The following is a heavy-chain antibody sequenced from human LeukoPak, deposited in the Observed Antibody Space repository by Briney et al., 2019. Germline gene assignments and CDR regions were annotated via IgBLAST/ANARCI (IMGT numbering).Heavy chain of an antibody. CDR3: ARALSRGFGGVIVHFDY. D-gene: IGHD3-16*02. CDR2: INPSGGST. J-gene: IGHJ4*02. V-gene: IGHV1-46*01. Sequence: ASVKVSCKASGCTFTSYYMHWVRQAPGQGLEWMGIINPSGGSTSYAQKFQGRVTMTRDTSTSTVYMELSSLRSEDTAVYYCARALSRGFGGVIVHFDYWGQGTLVTVSS. CDR1: GCTFTSYY.